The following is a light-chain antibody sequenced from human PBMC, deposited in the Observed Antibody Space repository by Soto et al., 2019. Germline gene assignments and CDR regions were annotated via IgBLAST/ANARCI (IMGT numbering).Light chain of an antibody. CDR3: ASYTNSITYV. J-gene: IGLJ1*01. Sequence: QSALTQPASVSGSPGQSITISCTGTNSDVGVYNYVSWYQQHPGKAPKLLIYDVSSRPSGLSNRFSGSKSGNTASLIISGLQAEDEADYYCASYTNSITYVFVSGTKLTVL. V-gene: IGLV2-14*03. CDR1: NSDVGVYNY. CDR2: DVS.